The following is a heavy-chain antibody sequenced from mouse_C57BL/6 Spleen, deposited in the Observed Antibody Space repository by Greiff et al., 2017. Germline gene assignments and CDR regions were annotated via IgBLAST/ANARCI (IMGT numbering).Heavy chain of an antibody. D-gene: IGHD2-1*01. J-gene: IGHJ4*01. CDR2: ISYDGSN. Sequence: EVQLQQSGPGLVKPSQSLSLTCSVTGYSITSGYYWNWIRQFPGNKLEWMGYISYDGSNNYNPSLKNRISITRDTSKHQFFLKLNSVTTEDTTTYYGASIYGNYYAMDYWGQGTSVTVSS. V-gene: IGHV3-6*01. CDR3: ASIYGNYYAMDY. CDR1: GYSITSGYY.